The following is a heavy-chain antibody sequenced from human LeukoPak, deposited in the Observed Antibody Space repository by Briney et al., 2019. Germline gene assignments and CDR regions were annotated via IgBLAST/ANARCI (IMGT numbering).Heavy chain of an antibody. CDR3: ARGDTSLDAFDI. V-gene: IGHV4-31*03. CDR1: GGSISSGGYY. Sequence: IPSQTLSLTCTVSGGSISSGGYYWSWIRQHPGKGLEWIGYIYYSGSTYYNPSLKSRVTISVDTSKNQFSLKLSSVTAADTAVYYCARGDTSLDAFDIWGQGTMVTVSS. J-gene: IGHJ3*02. CDR2: IYYSGST. D-gene: IGHD2-21*01.